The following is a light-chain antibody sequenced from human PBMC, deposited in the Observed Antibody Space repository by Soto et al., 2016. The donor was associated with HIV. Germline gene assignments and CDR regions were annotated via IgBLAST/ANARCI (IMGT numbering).Light chain of an antibody. CDR2: DDS. J-gene: IGLJ2*01. CDR3: QVWDTSSDVV. Sequence: SYELTQPPSVSVAPGKTANITCGGDNIGSKSVHWYQQKPGQAPVLVVYDDSDRPSGITERFSGSNSGNTATLTISRVEAGDEADYYCQVWDTSSDVVFGGGTKLTVL. CDR1: NIGSKS. V-gene: IGLV3-21*03.